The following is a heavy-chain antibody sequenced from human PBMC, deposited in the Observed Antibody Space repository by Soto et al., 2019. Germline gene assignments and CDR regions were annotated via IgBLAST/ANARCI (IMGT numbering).Heavy chain of an antibody. V-gene: IGHV5-51*01. CDR3: ARHSSWGSNYAPKKAGYYYGMDV. D-gene: IGHD4-4*01. CDR1: GYSFTSYW. Sequence: PGESLKISCKGSGYSFTSYWIGWVCQMPGKGLERMGMFYPGDSDTRYSPSFQGQVTISADKSISTAYLQWSSLKASDTAMYYCARHSSWGSNYAPKKAGYYYGMDVWGQGTTVTVSS. CDR2: FYPGDSDT. J-gene: IGHJ6*02.